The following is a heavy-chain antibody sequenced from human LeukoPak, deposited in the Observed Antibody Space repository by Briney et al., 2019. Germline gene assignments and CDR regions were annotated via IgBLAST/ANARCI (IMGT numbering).Heavy chain of an antibody. CDR3: ARGLISGAFDY. Sequence: SETLSLTCAVYGGSFSGYYWSWIRQPPGKGLEWIGEINHSGSTNYNPSLKSRVTISVDTSKNQFSLKLSSVTAADTAVYYCARGLISGAFDYWGQGTLVTVSS. J-gene: IGHJ4*02. V-gene: IGHV4-34*01. CDR1: GGSFSGYY. CDR2: INHSGST. D-gene: IGHD3-16*01.